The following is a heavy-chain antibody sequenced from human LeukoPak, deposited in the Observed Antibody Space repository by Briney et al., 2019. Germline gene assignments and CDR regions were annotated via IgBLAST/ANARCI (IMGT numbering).Heavy chain of an antibody. J-gene: IGHJ3*02. CDR2: IKQEGSEK. CDR1: GFTFSSYW. Sequence: GGSLRLSCAASGFTFSSYWMSWVRQAPGKGLEWVANIKQEGSEKYYVDSVNGRFTISRDNGKNSLYLQMNSLRAEDTAVYYCARTRGQYYDILTGYDLDAFDIWGQGTMVTVSS. V-gene: IGHV3-7*01. CDR3: ARTRGQYYDILTGYDLDAFDI. D-gene: IGHD3-9*01.